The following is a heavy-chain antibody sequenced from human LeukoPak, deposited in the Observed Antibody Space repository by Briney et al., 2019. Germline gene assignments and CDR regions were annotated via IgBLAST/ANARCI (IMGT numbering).Heavy chain of an antibody. V-gene: IGHV1-2*02. J-gene: IGHJ4*02. CDR3: AREGQAWLLLYYFDY. CDR2: INPNSGGT. CDR1: GYTFTGYY. Sequence: ASVKVSCKASGYTFTGYYMHWVRQAPGQGLKWMGWINPNSGGTNYAQKFQGRVTMARDTSISTAYMELSRLRSDDTAVYYCAREGQAWLLLYYFDYWGQGTLVTVSS. D-gene: IGHD3-22*01.